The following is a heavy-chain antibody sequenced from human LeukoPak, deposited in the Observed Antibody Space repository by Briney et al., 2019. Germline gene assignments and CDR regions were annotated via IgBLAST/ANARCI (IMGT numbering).Heavy chain of an antibody. CDR1: GGSISSNTYY. Sequence: SETLSLTCTVSGGSISSNTYYWGWIRQPPGKGLEWIGSIHSSGNTYHNPPLKSRVTLSVDTSKNQFSLNLSSVTAADTAVYYCAREGVAPNPFDIWGQGTMVTVSS. V-gene: IGHV4-39*07. CDR2: IHSSGNT. D-gene: IGHD5-12*01. J-gene: IGHJ3*02. CDR3: AREGVAPNPFDI.